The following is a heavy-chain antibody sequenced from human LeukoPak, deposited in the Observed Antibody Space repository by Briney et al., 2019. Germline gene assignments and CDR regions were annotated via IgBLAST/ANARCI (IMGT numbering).Heavy chain of an antibody. CDR2: IIPIFGTA. J-gene: IGHJ4*02. Sequence: SVKVSCKASGGTFSSYAISWVRQAPGQGLEWMGGIIPIFGTANYAQKFQGGVTITADESTSTAYMELSSLRSEDTAVYYCARGDIQLSEEFDYWGQGTLVTVSS. D-gene: IGHD5-18*01. CDR3: ARGDIQLSEEFDY. V-gene: IGHV1-69*13. CDR1: GGTFSSYA.